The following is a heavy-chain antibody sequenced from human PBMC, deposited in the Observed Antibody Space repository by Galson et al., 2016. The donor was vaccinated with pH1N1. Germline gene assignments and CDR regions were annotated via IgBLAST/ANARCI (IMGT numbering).Heavy chain of an antibody. Sequence: SLRLSCAASGFTFSVFAMCWVRQAPGKGLEWVSGISASGASTHFADSVKGRFTISRDNSKNALYREMNSLTGEDTAFYYCVKYDSSGYYYGRLANWGQGTLVTVSS. J-gene: IGHJ4*02. D-gene: IGHD3-22*01. CDR3: VKYDSSGYYYGRLAN. CDR2: ISASGAST. V-gene: IGHV3-23*01. CDR1: GFTFSVFA.